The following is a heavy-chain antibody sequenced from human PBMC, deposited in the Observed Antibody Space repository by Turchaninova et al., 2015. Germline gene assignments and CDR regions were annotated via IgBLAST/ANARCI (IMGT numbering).Heavy chain of an antibody. D-gene: IGHD3-10*01. CDR1: GYTFSYYY. V-gene: IGHV1-46*01. CDR3: ARALGSGGLDY. J-gene: IGHJ4*02. Sequence: QVQLVQSGAAGKPTGAAVTVSCRASGYTFSYYYVHWVRQVPGQGLEWMGIIDPSGLNTNYAQKFQGRVTMTRDTSTSTVYMDLSSLRSDDTAVYYCARALGSGGLDYWGQGTLVTVSS. CDR2: IDPSGLNT.